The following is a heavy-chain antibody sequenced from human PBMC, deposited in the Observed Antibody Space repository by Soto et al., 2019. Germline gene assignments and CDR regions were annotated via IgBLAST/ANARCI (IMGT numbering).Heavy chain of an antibody. D-gene: IGHD2-15*01. V-gene: IGHV4-4*07. CDR1: GASITGSSY. CDR2: FSLSGTT. Sequence: ETLSLTCTASGASITGSSYWSWIRQPAGKGLEWIGRFSLSGTTNYNPSLRGRVTMSADVSKNQFSLRLTSVTAADTALYYCARGMTPLGAPAWYYFDSWGQGTLVTVSS. CDR3: ARGMTPLGAPAWYYFDS. J-gene: IGHJ4*02.